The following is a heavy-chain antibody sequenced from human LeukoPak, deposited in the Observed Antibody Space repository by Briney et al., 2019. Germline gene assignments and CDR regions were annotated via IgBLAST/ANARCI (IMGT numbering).Heavy chain of an antibody. CDR3: AKDRLRYFGWLLWS. CDR2: ITSSGDVT. Sequence: GGSLRLSCVVSGFSFNNYDMTWIRQAPGKGLEWVSSITSSGDVTFYSDSVKGRFTISRDNAKNSLYLQMNSLRAEDTALYYCAKDRLRYFGWLLWSWGQGTLVTVSS. CDR1: GFSFNNYD. V-gene: IGHV3-23*01. J-gene: IGHJ5*02. D-gene: IGHD3-9*01.